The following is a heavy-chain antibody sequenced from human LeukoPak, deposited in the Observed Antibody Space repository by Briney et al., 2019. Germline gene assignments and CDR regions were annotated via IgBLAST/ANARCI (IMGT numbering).Heavy chain of an antibody. CDR1: GFTFSSYG. D-gene: IGHD3-9*01. CDR3: ARGPLLTTDY. V-gene: IGHV3-30*02. CDR2: IRYDGSDK. Sequence: GGSLRLSCAASGFTFSSYGMHWVRQAPGKGLEWVAFIRYDGSDKYYADSVKGRFTISRDNSKNTLYLQMNSLRAEDTAVYYCARGPLLTTDYWGQGTLVTVSS. J-gene: IGHJ4*02.